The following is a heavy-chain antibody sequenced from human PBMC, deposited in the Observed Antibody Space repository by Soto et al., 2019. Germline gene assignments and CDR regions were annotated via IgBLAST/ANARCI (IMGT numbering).Heavy chain of an antibody. CDR1: GGSISSYY. Sequence: SETLSLTCTVSGGSISSYYWSWVRQPPGKGLEWIGYIYDSGSTNYNPSLKSRVTISVDTSKNQFSLKLSSVTAADTAVYYCARDCSGGSCYPYGMDVWGQGTTVTVS. D-gene: IGHD2-15*01. CDR3: ARDCSGGSCYPYGMDV. J-gene: IGHJ6*02. CDR2: IYDSGST. V-gene: IGHV4-59*01.